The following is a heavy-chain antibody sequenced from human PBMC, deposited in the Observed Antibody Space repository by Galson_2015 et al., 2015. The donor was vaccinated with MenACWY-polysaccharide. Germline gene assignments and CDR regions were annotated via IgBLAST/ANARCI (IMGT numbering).Heavy chain of an antibody. CDR2: IKQDGSEK. Sequence: SLRLSCAASGFTFSNFWMSWVRQAPGKELEWVASIKQDGSEKYLVDSVKGRFTISRDNAENSLFLQMNSLRAEDTAVYYCARERGAVFGDVWGQGTMVTVSS. D-gene: IGHD3-3*01. CDR1: GFTFSNFW. V-gene: IGHV3-7*01. J-gene: IGHJ3*01. CDR3: ARERGAVFGDV.